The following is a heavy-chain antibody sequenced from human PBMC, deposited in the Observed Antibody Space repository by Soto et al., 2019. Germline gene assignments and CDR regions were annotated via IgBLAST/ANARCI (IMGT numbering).Heavy chain of an antibody. D-gene: IGHD3-22*01. Sequence: SETLSLTCTVSGGSISSYYWSWIRQPPGKGLEWIGYMYYGGRTNYNPSLKSRVTISVDTSKMQVSLKLSSVTAADTAVYFCARGTHSPLIARSSSGPWFDTWGQGTL. J-gene: IGHJ5*02. CDR2: MYYGGRT. CDR1: GGSISSYY. V-gene: IGHV4-59*08. CDR3: ARGTHSPLIARSSSGPWFDT.